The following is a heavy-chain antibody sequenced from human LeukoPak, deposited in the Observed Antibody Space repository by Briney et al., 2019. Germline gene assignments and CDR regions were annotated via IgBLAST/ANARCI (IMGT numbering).Heavy chain of an antibody. V-gene: IGHV4-59*11. CDR3: ARAHGEQLVWIAVAGTWYFDY. Sequence: SETLSLTCTFSGGSISSHYWRWIRQPPGKGLEWIGYIYYSWSTNYNPSLKSRVTISVDTSKTQFSLKLSYVTAADTAVYYCARAHGEQLVWIAVAGTWYFDYWGQGTRVTVSS. J-gene: IGHJ4*02. CDR1: GGSISSHY. D-gene: IGHD6-19*01. CDR2: IYYSWST.